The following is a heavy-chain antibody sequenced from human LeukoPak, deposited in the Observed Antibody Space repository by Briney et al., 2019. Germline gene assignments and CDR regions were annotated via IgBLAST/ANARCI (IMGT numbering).Heavy chain of an antibody. CDR1: GGSISNYY. Sequence: PSETLSLTCTVSGGSISNYYWNWIRQPPGKGLEWIGYISYSGSTNYNPSLKGRVTISVDTSKNQFSLKLSSVTAADTAVYYCARDRSAAPADYWGQGTLVTVSS. J-gene: IGHJ4*02. CDR2: ISYSGST. D-gene: IGHD6-13*01. CDR3: ARDRSAAPADY. V-gene: IGHV4-59*01.